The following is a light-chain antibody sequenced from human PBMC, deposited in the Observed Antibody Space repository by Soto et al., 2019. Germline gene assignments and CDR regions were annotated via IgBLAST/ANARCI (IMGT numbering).Light chain of an antibody. Sequence: DIQMTQSPSSVSASVGDRVTITCRARQDINSRLAWFQQRPGRAPKYLIQAASILQSGFPSRFSASGYGTDFTLTINSLQPEDFATYYCLQVKDFPRTFGQGTKVDIK. CDR1: QDINSR. V-gene: IGKV1-12*01. CDR2: AAS. J-gene: IGKJ1*01. CDR3: LQVKDFPRT.